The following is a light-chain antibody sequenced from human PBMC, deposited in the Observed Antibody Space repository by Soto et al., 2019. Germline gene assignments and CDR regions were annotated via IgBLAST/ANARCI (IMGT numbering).Light chain of an antibody. J-gene: IGKJ1*01. Sequence: EIVMTQSQAILSVSPGDRVTLSCWASQSISSNLAWYQQKRGQAPRILIYGASTRYTGIPGRFSGSGSGTEFTLTISNLQSEDFAVYYCQQYNNWPRTFGQGTRAEIK. V-gene: IGKV3-15*01. CDR2: GAS. CDR3: QQYNNWPRT. CDR1: QSISSN.